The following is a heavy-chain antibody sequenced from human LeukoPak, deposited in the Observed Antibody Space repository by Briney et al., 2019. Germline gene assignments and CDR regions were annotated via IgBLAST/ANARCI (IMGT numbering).Heavy chain of an antibody. CDR1: GVSISSSNSY. J-gene: IGHJ5*02. Sequence: SETLSLTCTVSGVSISSSNSYWGWIRQPPGKGLEWIGSIYYSGNTYYNASLKSQVSISIDTSKNQFSLTLTSVTAADTAVYYCARHRGYYDSPNWFDPWGQGTLVTVSS. D-gene: IGHD3-22*01. V-gene: IGHV4-39*01. CDR2: IYYSGNT. CDR3: ARHRGYYDSPNWFDP.